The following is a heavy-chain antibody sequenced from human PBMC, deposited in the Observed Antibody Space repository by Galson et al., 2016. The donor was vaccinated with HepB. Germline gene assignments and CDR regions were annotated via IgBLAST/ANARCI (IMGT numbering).Heavy chain of an antibody. D-gene: IGHD4-17*01. V-gene: IGHV3-7*02. J-gene: IGHJ6*02. CDR1: GFTFSSYW. CDR2: MNQDGSER. CDR3: ARVATVTTFYYYYGMDV. Sequence: SLRLSCAASGFTFSSYWMNWVRQAPGKGLEWVANMNQDGSERYYVDSVKGRFTVSRDNANNALYLQISSLRAEDTAVYYCARVATVTTFYYYYGMDVWGQGTTVTVSS.